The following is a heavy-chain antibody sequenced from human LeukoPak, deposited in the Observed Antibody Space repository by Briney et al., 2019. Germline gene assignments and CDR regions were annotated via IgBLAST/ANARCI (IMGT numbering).Heavy chain of an antibody. V-gene: IGHV4-39*07. J-gene: IGHJ6*02. CDR2: IYYGGST. CDR3: ARDRANYYRTYYYYGMDV. Sequence: SETLSLTCTVSGGSINSSSYYWGWIRQPPGKGLEWIGYIYYGGSTYYNPSLKSRVTISVDTSKNQFSLKLSSVTAADTAVYYCARDRANYYRTYYYYGMDVWGQGTTVTVSS. CDR1: GGSINSSSYY. D-gene: IGHD3-10*01.